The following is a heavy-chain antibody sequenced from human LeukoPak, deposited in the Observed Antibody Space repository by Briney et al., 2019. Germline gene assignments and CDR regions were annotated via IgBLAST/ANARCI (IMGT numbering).Heavy chain of an antibody. V-gene: IGHV1-2*02. D-gene: IGHD2-15*01. CDR3: ARGHDRDYSWAFDI. J-gene: IGHJ3*02. CDR2: INPNSGGT. CDR1: GGTFSNYA. Sequence: ASVKVSCKASGGTFSNYAISWVRQAPGQGLEWMGWINPNSGGTNYAQKFQGRVTMTRDTSISTAYMELSRLRSDDTAVYYCARGHDRDYSWAFDIWSQGTMVTVSS.